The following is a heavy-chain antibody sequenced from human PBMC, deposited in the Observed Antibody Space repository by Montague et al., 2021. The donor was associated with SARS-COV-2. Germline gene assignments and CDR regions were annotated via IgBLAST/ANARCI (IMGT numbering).Heavy chain of an antibody. V-gene: IGHV4-34*01. CDR2: INYSGST. CDR3: ARVREYGAGTSLGMDA. J-gene: IGHJ5*02. D-gene: IGHD4/OR15-4a*01. Sequence: SETLSLTCAVSGGSLSSYYWSWIRQPPGKGLEWIGEINYSGSTNYNPSLKSRVTISADTSKNQFSLKLGSVTAADTAVYYCARVREYGAGTSLGMDAWGQGTLVTVSS. CDR1: GGSLSSYY.